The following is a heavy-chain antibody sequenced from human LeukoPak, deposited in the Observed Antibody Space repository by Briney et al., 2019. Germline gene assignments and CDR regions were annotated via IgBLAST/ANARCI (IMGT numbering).Heavy chain of an antibody. V-gene: IGHV4-59*01. D-gene: IGHD6-19*01. J-gene: IGHJ4*02. CDR1: GGSISSYY. CDR2: IYYSGST. Sequence: SETLSLTCTVSGGSISSYYWSWIRQPPGKGLEWIGYIYYSGSTNYNPSLKSRVTISVDTSKNQLSLKLSSVTAADTAVYYCARDRGSSGWYRDFDYWGQGTLSPSPQ. CDR3: ARDRGSSGWYRDFDY.